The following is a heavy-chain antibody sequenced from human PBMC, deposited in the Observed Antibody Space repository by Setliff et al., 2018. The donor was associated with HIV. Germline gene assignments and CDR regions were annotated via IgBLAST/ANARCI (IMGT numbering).Heavy chain of an antibody. CDR1: GGSISSGGYY. CDR3: ARVPPLKAFGGIISLYYFYY. CDR2: IYYSGST. D-gene: IGHD3-16*02. V-gene: IGHV4-31*03. Sequence: TLSLNCTVSGGSISSGGYYWSWIRQHPGKGLEWIGYIYYSGSTYYNPSLKSRVTISVDTSKNQFSLKLSSVTAANTAVYYCARVPPLKAFGGIISLYYFYYWGQGTLVTVS. J-gene: IGHJ4*02.